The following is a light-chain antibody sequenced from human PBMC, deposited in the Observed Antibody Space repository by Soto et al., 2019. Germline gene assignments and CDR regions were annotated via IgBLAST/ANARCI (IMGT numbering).Light chain of an antibody. Sequence: EVELTQSPGTLSLSPGDRATLSCRASQSVTSSFLAWYQQKPGQAPRLLIYGASNRATGIPDRFSGSVSGTDFTLTISRLQTEDFAVYYCQQYGSSPRTFGQGTKV. CDR3: QQYGSSPRT. CDR1: QSVTSSF. CDR2: GAS. V-gene: IGKV3-20*01. J-gene: IGKJ1*01.